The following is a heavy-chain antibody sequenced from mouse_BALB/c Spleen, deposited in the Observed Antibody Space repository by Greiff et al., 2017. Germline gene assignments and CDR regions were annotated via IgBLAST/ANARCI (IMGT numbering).Heavy chain of an antibody. CDR3: ARGFDGYYPYYFDY. Sequence: EVMLVESGGGLVKPGGSLKLSCAASGFTFSSYAMSWVRQTPEKRLEWVASISSGGSTYYPDSVKGRFTISRDNARNILYLQMSSLRSEDTAMYYCARGFDGYYPYYFDYWGQGTTLTVSS. D-gene: IGHD2-3*01. CDR2: ISSGGST. V-gene: IGHV5-6-5*01. CDR1: GFTFSSYA. J-gene: IGHJ2*01.